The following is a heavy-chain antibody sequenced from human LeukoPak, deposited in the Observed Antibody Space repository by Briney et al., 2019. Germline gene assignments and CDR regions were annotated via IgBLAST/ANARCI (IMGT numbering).Heavy chain of an antibody. CDR1: GYTFTSYG. CDR2: ISAYNGNT. V-gene: IGHV1-18*01. Sequence: ASVKVSCKASGYTFTSYGISWVRQAPGQGLEWMGWISAYNGNTYYAQKLQGRVTMTTDTSTSTAYMELRSLRSDDTAVYYCARVPSVYYYDSSGYPLTNFDYWGQGTLVTVSS. CDR3: ARVPSVYYYDSSGYPLTNFDY. D-gene: IGHD3-22*01. J-gene: IGHJ4*02.